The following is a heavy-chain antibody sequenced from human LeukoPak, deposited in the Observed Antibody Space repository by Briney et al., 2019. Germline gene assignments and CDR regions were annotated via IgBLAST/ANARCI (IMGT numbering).Heavy chain of an antibody. CDR2: IYYSGST. V-gene: IGHV4-59*08. D-gene: IGHD3-16*02. Sequence: SETLSLTCTVSGGSISSYYWSWIRQPPGKGLEWIGYIYYSGSTNYSPSLKSRVTISVDTSKNQFSLKLSSVTAADTAVYYCASTMITFGGVIAYDAFDIWGQGTMVTVSS. CDR1: GGSISSYY. J-gene: IGHJ3*02. CDR3: ASTMITFGGVIAYDAFDI.